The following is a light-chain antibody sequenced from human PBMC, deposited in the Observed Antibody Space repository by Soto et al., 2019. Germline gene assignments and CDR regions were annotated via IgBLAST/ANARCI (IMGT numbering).Light chain of an antibody. CDR2: YAS. CDR3: QQYNHWPPLP. Sequence: EIMMTQSPATLSVSPGERATLSCRASQSVSNNVAWYQQKPGQAPRLLIYYASTRAIGIPARFSGSGSGTEFTLTISSLQSEDFALYYCQQYNHWPPLPFGQGARLEMK. V-gene: IGKV3-15*01. CDR1: QSVSNN. J-gene: IGKJ5*01.